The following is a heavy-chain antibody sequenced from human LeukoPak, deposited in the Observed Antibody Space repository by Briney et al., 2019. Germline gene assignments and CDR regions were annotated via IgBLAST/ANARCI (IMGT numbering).Heavy chain of an antibody. Sequence: GGSLRLSCAASGFTFSSFGIHWVRQAPGKGLEWVSAISGSGGSTYYADSVKGRFTISRDNSKNTLYLQMNSLRAEDTAVYYCAKGGNWNGLNYFDYWGQGTLVTVSS. D-gene: IGHD1-1*01. V-gene: IGHV3-23*01. J-gene: IGHJ4*02. CDR2: ISGSGGST. CDR1: GFTFSSFG. CDR3: AKGGNWNGLNYFDY.